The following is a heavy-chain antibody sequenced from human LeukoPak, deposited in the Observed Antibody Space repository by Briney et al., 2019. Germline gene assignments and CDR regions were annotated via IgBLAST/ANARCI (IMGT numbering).Heavy chain of an antibody. J-gene: IGHJ4*02. Sequence: GASVKVSCKASGYTFTSYDINWVRQATGQGLEWMGWMNPNSGNTGYPQKFQGRVTITRNTSISTAYMELSSRRTEDTGVYYCARDVHGSVDYWGQGTLVTVSS. D-gene: IGHD3-10*02. CDR1: GYTFTSYD. CDR2: MNPNSGNT. V-gene: IGHV1-8*01. CDR3: ARDVHGSVDY.